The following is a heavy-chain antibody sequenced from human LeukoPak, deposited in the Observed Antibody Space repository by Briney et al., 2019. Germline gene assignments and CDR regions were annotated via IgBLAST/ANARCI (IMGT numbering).Heavy chain of an antibody. Sequence: SQTLSLTCAISGDSVSSNSAAWNWIRQSPSRGLEWLGRTYYRSEWYNDYAVSVKSRITINPDTSKNQFSLQLNSVTPEDTAVYYCACLYSSSSWKDHGSSNAFDIWGQGTMVTVSS. CDR1: GDSVSSNSAA. J-gene: IGHJ3*02. V-gene: IGHV6-1*01. CDR3: ACLYSSSSWKDHGSSNAFDI. D-gene: IGHD6-6*01. CDR2: TYYRSEWYN.